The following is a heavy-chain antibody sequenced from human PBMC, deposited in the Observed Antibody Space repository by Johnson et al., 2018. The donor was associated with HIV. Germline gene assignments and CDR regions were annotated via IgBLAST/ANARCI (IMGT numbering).Heavy chain of an antibody. V-gene: IGHV3-30*07. CDR1: GFTFSDYS. CDR2: ISYDGSNK. J-gene: IGHJ3*02. Sequence: QMLLVESGGNVVQPGRSQRLSCAASGFTFSDYSMHWVRQAPGKGLEWVAIISYDGSNKYYADSVKGRFTISRYDSKNTLYLQMNSLKTEDTAVYYCATISVIPSRVNDAFDIWGQGTAVTVSS. CDR3: ATISVIPSRVNDAFDI. D-gene: IGHD3-16*02.